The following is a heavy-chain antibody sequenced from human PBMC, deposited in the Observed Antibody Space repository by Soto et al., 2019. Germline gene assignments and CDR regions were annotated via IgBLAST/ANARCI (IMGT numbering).Heavy chain of an antibody. CDR1: GFSLSSSGVG. CDR3: AYTALYSGSSWAGGFFDA. CDR2: IYWDDDK. V-gene: IGHV2-5*02. Sequence: QITLRQSGPTRVRPTQPLTLTCNFSGFSLSSSGVGVGWIRQPPGKAPEWLVVIYWDDDKRYSPSLKSRLTITKHTFKTPVDLIMTNMDPVDTGTYYCAYTALYSGSSWAGGFFDAWGQGTPVTVSP. D-gene: IGHD1-26*01. J-gene: IGHJ5*02.